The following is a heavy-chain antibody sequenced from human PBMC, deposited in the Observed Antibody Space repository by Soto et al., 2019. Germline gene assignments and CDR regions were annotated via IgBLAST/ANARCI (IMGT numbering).Heavy chain of an antibody. CDR3: ARTPIGIQLWFPYYFDY. CDR2: IIPIFGTA. CDR1: GCTFSSYA. J-gene: IGHJ4*02. Sequence: QVQLVQSGAEVKKPGSSVQVSCTASGCTFSSYAIRWVRQAPGQGLEWMGGIIPIFGTANYAQKFQGRVTITADESTSTAYMELSSLRSEDTAVYYCARTPIGIQLWFPYYFDYWGQGTLVTVSS. V-gene: IGHV1-69*01. D-gene: IGHD5-18*01.